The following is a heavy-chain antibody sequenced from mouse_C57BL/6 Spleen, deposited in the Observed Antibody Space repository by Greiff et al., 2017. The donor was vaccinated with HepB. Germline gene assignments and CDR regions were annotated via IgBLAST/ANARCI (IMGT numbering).Heavy chain of an antibody. V-gene: IGHV1-15*01. J-gene: IGHJ2*01. CDR2: IDPETGGT. CDR1: GYTFTDYE. Sequence: QVQLQQSGAELVRPGASVTLSCKASGYTFTDYEMHWVKQTPVHGLEWIGAIDPETGGTAYNQKFKGKAILTADKSSSTAYMELRSLTSEDSAVYYCTRSRLPHYFDYWGQGTTLTVSS. CDR3: TRSRLPHYFDY. D-gene: IGHD5-5*01.